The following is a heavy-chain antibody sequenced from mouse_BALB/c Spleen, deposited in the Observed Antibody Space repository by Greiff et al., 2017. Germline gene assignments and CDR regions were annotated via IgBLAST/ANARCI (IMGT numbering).Heavy chain of an antibody. CDR2: ILPGSGST. J-gene: IGHJ2*01. D-gene: IGHD1-1*01. CDR3: AIETRDYYYGSSYPFDY. CDR1: GYTFSSYW. V-gene: IGHV1-9*01. Sequence: QVQLQQSGAELMKPGASVKISCKATGYTFSSYWIEWVKQRPGHGLEWIGEILPGSGSTNYNEKFKGKATFTADTSSNTAYMQLSSLTSEDSAVYYCAIETRDYYYGSSYPFDYWGQGTTLTVSS.